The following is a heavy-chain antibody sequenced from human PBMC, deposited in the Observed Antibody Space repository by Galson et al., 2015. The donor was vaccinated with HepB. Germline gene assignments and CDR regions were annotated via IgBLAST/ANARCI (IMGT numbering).Heavy chain of an antibody. CDR1: GFTFSSYG. J-gene: IGHJ4*02. CDR3: ASINPRPPLEYSSSGGFDY. Sequence: SLRLSCAASGFTFSSYGMHWVRQAPGKGLEWVAVISYDGSNKYYADSVKGRFTISRDNSKNTLYLQMNSLRAEDTAVYYCASINPRPPLEYSSSGGFDYWGQGTLVTVSS. V-gene: IGHV3-30*03. D-gene: IGHD6-6*01. CDR2: ISYDGSNK.